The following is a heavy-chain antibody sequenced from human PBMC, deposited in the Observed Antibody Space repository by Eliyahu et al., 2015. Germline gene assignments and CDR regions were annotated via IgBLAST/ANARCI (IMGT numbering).Heavy chain of an antibody. CDR1: GYTFTSYX. CDR3: AAYYYDSTGGY. J-gene: IGHJ4*02. V-gene: IGHV1-46*03. CDR2: INPSGGST. D-gene: IGHD3-22*01. Sequence: QVQLVQSGAEVKKPGASVKXSCKXSGYTFTSYXMHWVRQAPGXGLEWMGIINPSGGSTSYAQKFQGRVTMTRDTSTSTVYMELSSLRSEDTAVYYCAAYYYDSTGGYWGQGTLVTVSS.